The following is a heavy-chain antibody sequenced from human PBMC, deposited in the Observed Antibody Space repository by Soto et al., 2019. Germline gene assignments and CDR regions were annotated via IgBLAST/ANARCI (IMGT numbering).Heavy chain of an antibody. J-gene: IGHJ4*02. CDR2: IYPGDSDT. Sequence: GESLKISCKGSGYSFTSYWIGWVRQMPGKGLEWMGIIYPGDSDTRYSPSFQGQVTISADKSISTAYLQWSSLKASDTAMYNCARHEGYYGSPAAGLFDYWGQGTLVTVSS. CDR3: ARHEGYYGSPAAGLFDY. D-gene: IGHD3-10*01. V-gene: IGHV5-51*01. CDR1: GYSFTSYW.